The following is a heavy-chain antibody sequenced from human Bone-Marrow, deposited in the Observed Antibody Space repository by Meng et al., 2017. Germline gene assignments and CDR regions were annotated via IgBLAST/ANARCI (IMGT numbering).Heavy chain of an antibody. CDR1: GGSFRDYY. Sequence: QGRLHQWGAGLLRPSVPLSLPCVVSGGSFRDYYWSWIRQPPGKGLEWIGEINHSGSTNYNPSLESRATISVDTSQNNLSLKLSSVTAADSAVYYCARGPTTMAHDFDYWGQGTLVTVSS. CDR2: INHSGST. J-gene: IGHJ4*02. CDR3: ARGPTTMAHDFDY. D-gene: IGHD4-11*01. V-gene: IGHV4-34*01.